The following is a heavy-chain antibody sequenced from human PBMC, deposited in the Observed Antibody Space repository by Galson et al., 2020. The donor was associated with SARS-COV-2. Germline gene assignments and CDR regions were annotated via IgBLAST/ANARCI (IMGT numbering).Heavy chain of an antibody. CDR2: FDPEDGET. Sequence: ASVKVSCKVSGYTLTELSMHWVRQAPGKGLEWMGGFDPEDGETIYAQKFQGRVTMTEDTSTDTAYMELSSLRSEDTAVYYCATGPAMNTVFGWFDPWGKGTLVTVSS. J-gene: IGHJ5*02. CDR1: GYTLTELS. D-gene: IGHD3-3*01. V-gene: IGHV1-24*01. CDR3: ATGPAMNTVFGWFDP.